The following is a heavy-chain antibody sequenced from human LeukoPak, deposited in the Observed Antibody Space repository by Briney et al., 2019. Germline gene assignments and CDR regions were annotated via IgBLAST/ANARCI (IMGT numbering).Heavy chain of an antibody. V-gene: IGHV1-2*02. CDR3: ARESGSYFDY. D-gene: IGHD3-10*01. CDR1: GGTFSSYA. Sequence: GSVKVSCKASGGTFSSYAISWVRQAPGQGLEWMGWINPNSGGTNYAQKFQGRVTMTRDTSISTAYMELTRLRSDDSAVYYCARESGSYFDYWGQGTLVTVSS. CDR2: INPNSGGT. J-gene: IGHJ4*02.